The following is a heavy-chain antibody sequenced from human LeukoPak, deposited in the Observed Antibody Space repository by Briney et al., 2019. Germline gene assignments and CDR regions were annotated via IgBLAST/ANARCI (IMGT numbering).Heavy chain of an antibody. CDR3: ARVRRYCSGGSCYDFDY. V-gene: IGHV4-30-4*01. J-gene: IGHJ4*02. D-gene: IGHD2-15*01. Sequence: SQTLPLTCTVSGGSISSGDYYWSWIRQPPGKGLEWIGHIYYSGSTYYNPSLKSRVTISVDTSKNQFSLKRSSVTAADTAVYYCARVRRYCSGGSCYDFDYWGQGTLVTVSS. CDR2: IYYSGST. CDR1: GGSISSGDYY.